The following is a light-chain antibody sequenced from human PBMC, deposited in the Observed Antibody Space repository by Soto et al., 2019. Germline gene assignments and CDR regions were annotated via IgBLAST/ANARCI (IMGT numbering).Light chain of an antibody. CDR2: SNN. CDR3: AAWDDSLNGYV. V-gene: IGLV1-44*01. J-gene: IGLJ1*01. Sequence: QSVLTQPPSATGIAGERGIISCSGRSSNIGSNTVNCYQQLPGTAPKLLIYSNNQRPSGVPDRFSGSKSGTSASLAISGFQSLDEADYYCAAWDDSLNGYVFGTGTKVTVL. CDR1: SSNIGSNT.